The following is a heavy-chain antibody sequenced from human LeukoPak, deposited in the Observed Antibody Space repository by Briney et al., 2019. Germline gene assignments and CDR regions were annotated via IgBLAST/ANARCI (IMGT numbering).Heavy chain of an antibody. D-gene: IGHD6-13*01. J-gene: IGHJ4*02. CDR3: ARESSSWRRGEYYFDY. CDR1: GGSISSYY. Sequence: SETLSLTCTVSGGSISSYYWSWIRQPPGKGLEWIGYIYYSGSTNYNPSLKSRVTISVDTSKNQFSLKLSSVTAADTVVYYCARESSSWRRGEYYFDYWGQGTLVTVSS. CDR2: IYYSGST. V-gene: IGHV4-59*01.